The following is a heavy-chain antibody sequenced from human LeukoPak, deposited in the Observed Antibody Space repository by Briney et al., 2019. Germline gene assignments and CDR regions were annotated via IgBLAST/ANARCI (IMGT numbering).Heavy chain of an antibody. Sequence: GGTLRLSCAASGFTFSSYAMSWLRQATGKGLEWVSAISGSGGSTYYADSVKGRFTISRDNSKNTLYLQMNSLRAEDTAVYYCAGHYYGSGSYYNAFDIWGQGTMVTVSS. CDR2: ISGSGGST. J-gene: IGHJ3*02. CDR3: AGHYYGSGSYYNAFDI. V-gene: IGHV3-23*01. CDR1: GFTFSSYA. D-gene: IGHD3-10*01.